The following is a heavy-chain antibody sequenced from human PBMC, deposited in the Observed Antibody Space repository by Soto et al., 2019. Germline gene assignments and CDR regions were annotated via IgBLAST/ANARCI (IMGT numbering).Heavy chain of an antibody. CDR1: GFTFSSYS. V-gene: IGHV3-21*01. J-gene: IGHJ4*02. D-gene: IGHD6-6*01. CDR3: ARGGGGGARPIDY. Sequence: EVQLVESGGGLVKPGGSLRLSCAASGFTFSSYSMNWVRQAPGKGLEWVSSISSSSSYIYYADSVKGRFTISRDSATSSLYLKMNGRRAEDTAVYYCARGGGGGARPIDYWGQGTLVTVSS. CDR2: ISSSSSYI.